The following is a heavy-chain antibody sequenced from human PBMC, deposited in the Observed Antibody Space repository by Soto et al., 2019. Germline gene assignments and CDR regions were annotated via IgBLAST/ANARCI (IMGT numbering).Heavy chain of an antibody. CDR3: ASFGISAGWSNLAY. CDR1: GLTISSASYY. D-gene: IGHD6-19*01. J-gene: IGHJ4*02. Sequence: QVLLQESGPGLMKPSQTLSLTCTVSGLTISSASYYWSWIRQHPGKGLEWVGNIYYNGSTYYSPSLRSQLTLWVDTSRNQFSRGRASVPAAETAGNSVASFGISAGWSNLAYWGQGPL. CDR2: IYYNGST. V-gene: IGHV4-31*01.